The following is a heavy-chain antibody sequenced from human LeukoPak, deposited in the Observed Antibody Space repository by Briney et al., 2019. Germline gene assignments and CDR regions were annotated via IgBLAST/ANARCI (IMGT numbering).Heavy chain of an antibody. J-gene: IGHJ4*02. CDR2: ISAYNGNT. Sequence: ASVKVSCKASGYTFTTYGISWVRQAPGQGLEWMGWISAYNGNTNYAQKLQGRVTMTTDTSTTTAYMELRSLRSDDTAVYYCARDSIAAAGTIPFDYWGQGTLVTVSS. CDR3: ARDSIAAAGTIPFDY. CDR1: GYTFTTYG. D-gene: IGHD6-13*01. V-gene: IGHV1-18*01.